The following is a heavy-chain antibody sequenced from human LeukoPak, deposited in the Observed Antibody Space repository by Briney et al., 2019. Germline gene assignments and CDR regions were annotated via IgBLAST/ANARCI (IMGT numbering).Heavy chain of an antibody. CDR2: TRNKANSYTT. D-gene: IGHD2-15*01. J-gene: IGHJ4*02. CDR3: ARGRWSFDY. Sequence: GGSLRLSCAASGFTFSDHYVDWVRQAPGKGLEWVGRTRNKANSYTTEYAASVKGRFTISRDDSKNSLYLQMNSLKTEDTAVYYCARGRWSFDYWGQGTLVTVSS. V-gene: IGHV3-72*01. CDR1: GFTFSDHY.